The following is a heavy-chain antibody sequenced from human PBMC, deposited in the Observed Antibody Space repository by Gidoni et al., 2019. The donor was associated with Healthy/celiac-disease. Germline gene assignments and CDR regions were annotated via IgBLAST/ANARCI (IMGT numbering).Heavy chain of an antibody. V-gene: IGHV4-34*01. Sequence: VQLHHWGAGLLTPSETLSLTCAVYAGSFSGYYWSWIRQPPGKGLEWIGEINHSGSTNYNPSCKSRVTKSVETSRNQFSRKLSAVTAADTAVYYCGRGSKEGLVVGPAARGALDYWGQGTLVTGSS. CDR2: INHSGST. CDR1: AGSFSGYY. CDR3: GRGSKEGLVVGPAARGALDY. J-gene: IGHJ4*02. D-gene: IGHD2-2*01.